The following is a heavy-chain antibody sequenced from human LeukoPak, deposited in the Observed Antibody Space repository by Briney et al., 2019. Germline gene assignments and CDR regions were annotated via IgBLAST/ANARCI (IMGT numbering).Heavy chain of an antibody. CDR2: IRYDGSNK. V-gene: IGHV3-30*02. CDR3: AREIYYYYYMDF. Sequence: GGSLRLSCAACGFTFSSYGMLWVRQAPGKGVGWGASIRYDGSNKYYADYVKGRFTIARDKAKNSLYVQMDRLRGEDTAVYYCAREIYYYYYMDFCGKGPTVTISS. CDR1: GFTFSSYG. J-gene: IGHJ6*03. D-gene: IGHD1-26*01.